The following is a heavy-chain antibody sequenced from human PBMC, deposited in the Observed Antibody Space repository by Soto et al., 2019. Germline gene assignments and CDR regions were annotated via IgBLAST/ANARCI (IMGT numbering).Heavy chain of an antibody. CDR2: INPNSGGT. J-gene: IGHJ4*02. CDR1: GYTFTGYY. Sequence: ASVKVSCKASGYTFTGYYMHWVRQAPGQGLEWMGWINPNSGGTNYAQKFQGRVTMTRDTSISTAYMELSRLRSDDTAVYYCARETNHCRSTSCTPDYWGQGNLVTVSS. V-gene: IGHV1-2*02. CDR3: ARETNHCRSTSCTPDY. D-gene: IGHD2-2*01.